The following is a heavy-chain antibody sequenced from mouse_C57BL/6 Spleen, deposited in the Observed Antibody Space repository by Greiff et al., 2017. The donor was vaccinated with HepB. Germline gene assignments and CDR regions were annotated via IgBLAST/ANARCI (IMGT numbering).Heavy chain of an antibody. CDR1: GYTFTDYY. D-gene: IGHD1-1*01. Sequence: EVQLQQSGPVLVKPGASVKMSCKASGYTFTDYYMNWVKQSHGKSLEWIGVINPYNGGTSYNQKFKGKATLTVDKSSSTAYMELTSLTSEDSAVYYCARSGVSSYWYFDVWGTGTTVTVSS. CDR3: ARSGVSSYWYFDV. J-gene: IGHJ1*03. CDR2: INPYNGGT. V-gene: IGHV1-19*01.